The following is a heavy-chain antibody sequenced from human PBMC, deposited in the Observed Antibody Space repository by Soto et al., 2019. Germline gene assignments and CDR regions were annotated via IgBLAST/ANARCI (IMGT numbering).Heavy chain of an antibody. J-gene: IGHJ4*02. V-gene: IGHV3-13*04. Sequence: GGSLRLSCEASGFTFSKFDMHWVRQPTGKGLEWVSTIGISGDTYYAVSVKGRFTISRDHAKNSLSLQMNSLRAGDTALYFCARGQEVGAHFFDSWGQGTQVTVSS. D-gene: IGHD2-15*01. CDR2: IGISGDT. CDR1: GFTFSKFD. CDR3: ARGQEVGAHFFDS.